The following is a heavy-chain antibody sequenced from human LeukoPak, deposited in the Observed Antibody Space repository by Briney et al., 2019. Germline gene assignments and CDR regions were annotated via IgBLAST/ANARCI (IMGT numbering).Heavy chain of an antibody. V-gene: IGHV1-2*02. CDR2: INPNSGGT. CDR3: VRGGGNWNHNWFDP. D-gene: IGHD1-20*01. Sequence: ASVKVSCKASGYTFTGYYMHWVRQAPGQGLEWMGWINPNSGGTNYAQKFQGRVTMTRDTSISTAYMELSRLRSDDTAVYYCVRGGGNWNHNWFDPWGQGTLVTVSS. CDR1: GYTFTGYY. J-gene: IGHJ5*02.